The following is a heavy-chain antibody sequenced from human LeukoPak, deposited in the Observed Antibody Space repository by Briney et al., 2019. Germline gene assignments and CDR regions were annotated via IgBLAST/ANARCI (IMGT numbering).Heavy chain of an antibody. D-gene: IGHD4-23*01. CDR1: GFTFSAYW. CDR3: ARKTVVGSYFDY. Sequence: GGSLRLSCAASGFTFSAYWMSWVRQAPGKGLEWVANIKQDGSDKYYVDSVKGRFTISRDNANNSLYLQMNSLRAEDTAVYYCARKTVVGSYFDYWGQGTPVTVSS. J-gene: IGHJ4*02. V-gene: IGHV3-7*03. CDR2: IKQDGSDK.